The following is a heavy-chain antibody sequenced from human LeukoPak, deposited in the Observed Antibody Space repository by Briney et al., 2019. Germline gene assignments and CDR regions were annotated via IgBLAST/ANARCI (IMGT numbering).Heavy chain of an antibody. CDR3: ARSYASSGLDH. Sequence: SETLSLTCTVSGYSITSIYYWGWIRQPPGKGLEWIGSIHHCGDTAYNPSLKSRVTISVDTSKSQFSLKLSSVTAADTAVYYCARSYASSGLDHWGQGTLVTVSS. V-gene: IGHV4-38-2*02. CDR2: IHHCGDT. CDR1: GYSITSIYY. J-gene: IGHJ4*02. D-gene: IGHD3-16*01.